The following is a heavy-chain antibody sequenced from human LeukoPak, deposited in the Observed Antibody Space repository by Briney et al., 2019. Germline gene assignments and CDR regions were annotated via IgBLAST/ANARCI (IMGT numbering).Heavy chain of an antibody. Sequence: ASVKVSCKASGYTFTSYDINWVRQATGQGLEWMGWMNPNSGNTGYAQKFQGGVTMTRNTSISTAYMELSSLRSEDTAVYYCVEATDYYGMDVWGQGTTVTVSS. CDR3: VEATDYYGMDV. D-gene: IGHD1-26*01. CDR2: MNPNSGNT. V-gene: IGHV1-8*01. J-gene: IGHJ6*02. CDR1: GYTFTSYD.